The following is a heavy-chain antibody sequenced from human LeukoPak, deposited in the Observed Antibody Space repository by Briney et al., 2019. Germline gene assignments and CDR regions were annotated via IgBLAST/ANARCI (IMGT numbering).Heavy chain of an antibody. J-gene: IGHJ1*01. D-gene: IGHD1-26*01. CDR3: ARSVEEWELLPSEYFQH. Sequence: ASVKVSCKASGYTFTSYGISWVRQAPGQGLEWMGWISAYNGNTNYAQKLQGRVTMTTDTSTSTAYMELRSLRSDDTAVYYCARSVEEWELLPSEYFQHWGQGTLVTVSS. CDR2: ISAYNGNT. V-gene: IGHV1-18*01. CDR1: GYTFTSYG.